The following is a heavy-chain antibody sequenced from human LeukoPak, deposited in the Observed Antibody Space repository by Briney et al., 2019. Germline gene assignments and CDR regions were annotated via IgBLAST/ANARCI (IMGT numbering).Heavy chain of an antibody. CDR1: GGTFSSYA. J-gene: IGHJ4*02. CDR2: IIPIFGTA. CDR3: ARGPLGYCSSTSCPYYFDY. V-gene: IGHV1-69*05. Sequence: GASVKVSCKASGGTFSSYAISWVRQAPGQGLEWMGGIIPIFGTANYAQKFQGRVTITTDESTSTAYMEVSRVSAEDTAVYYCARGPLGYCSSTSCPYYFDYWGQGTLVTVSS. D-gene: IGHD2-2*01.